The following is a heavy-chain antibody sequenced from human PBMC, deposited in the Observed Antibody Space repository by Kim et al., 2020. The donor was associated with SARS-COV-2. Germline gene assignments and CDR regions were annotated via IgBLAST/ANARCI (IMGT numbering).Heavy chain of an antibody. V-gene: IGHV4-39*07. CDR3: ARALLGGDYYYYGMDV. CDR2: IYYSGST. J-gene: IGHJ6*01. CDR1: GGSISSSSYY. Sequence: SETLSLTCTVSGGSISSSSYYWGWLRQPPGQGLEWNGSIYYSGSTYYNPTHKSRITISVDTTKNQFSLKLSSVTAADTAVYYCARALLGGDYYYYGMDVWGRGTTVAV.